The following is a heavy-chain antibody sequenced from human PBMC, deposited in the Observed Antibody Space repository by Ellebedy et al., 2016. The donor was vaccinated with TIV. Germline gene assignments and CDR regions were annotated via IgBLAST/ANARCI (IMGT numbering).Heavy chain of an antibody. CDR1: GFTFSTYD. D-gene: IGHD4-17*01. V-gene: IGHV3-30*03. CDR3: ARDSRVTTSYYYYGMDV. Sequence: GGSLRLSCAASGFTFSTYDMHWVRQAPGKGLEWVAVISYDGSNKYYADSVKGRFTISRDNSKNTLYLQMNSLRAEDTAVYYCARDSRVTTSYYYYGMDVWGQGTTVTVSS. J-gene: IGHJ6*02. CDR2: ISYDGSNK.